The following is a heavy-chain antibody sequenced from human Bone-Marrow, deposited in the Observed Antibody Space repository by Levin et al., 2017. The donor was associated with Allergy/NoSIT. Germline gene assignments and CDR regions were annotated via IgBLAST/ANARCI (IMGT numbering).Heavy chain of an antibody. Sequence: SCAASGFTFSSYAMHWVRQAPGKGLEWVAVISYDGSNKYYADSVKGRFTISRDNSKNTLYLQMNSLRAEDTAVYYCARRSIQLWFYDAFDIWGQGTMVTVSS. CDR1: GFTFSSYA. J-gene: IGHJ3*02. CDR3: ARRSIQLWFYDAFDI. CDR2: ISYDGSNK. V-gene: IGHV3-30-3*01. D-gene: IGHD5-18*01.